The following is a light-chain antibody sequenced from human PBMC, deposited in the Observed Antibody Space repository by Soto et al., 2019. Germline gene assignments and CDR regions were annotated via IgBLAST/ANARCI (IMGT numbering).Light chain of an antibody. CDR2: APS. Sequence: IQMTQSPSSLSAFVGDRVAITCRASQNIAQSVNWYQQKPGKAPNLLIYAPSNLQSGVPSRFSGSGSGTEFTLTISSLQPEDSATYYCQQGYITPITFVQGTRLEIK. V-gene: IGKV1-39*01. J-gene: IGKJ5*01. CDR1: QNIAQS. CDR3: QQGYITPIT.